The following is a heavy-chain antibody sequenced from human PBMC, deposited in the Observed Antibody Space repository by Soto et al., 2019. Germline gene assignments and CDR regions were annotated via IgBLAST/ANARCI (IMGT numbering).Heavy chain of an antibody. Sequence: EVQLLESGGRLVPPGGSLRLSCAGSGFSFSNYAMTWARQAPGEGLEWVSSITGSGGGTTYADSVKGRFTISRDNSKNILYLQMDSLRADDTAVYYCSTDPNGDYIGAFDNWGQGTMGTVSS. CDR3: STDPNGDYIGAFDN. V-gene: IGHV3-23*01. CDR2: ITGSGGGT. D-gene: IGHD4-17*01. CDR1: GFSFSNYA. J-gene: IGHJ3*02.